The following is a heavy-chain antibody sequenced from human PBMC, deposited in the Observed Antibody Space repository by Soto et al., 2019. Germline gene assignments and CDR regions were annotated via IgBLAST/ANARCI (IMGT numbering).Heavy chain of an antibody. CDR1: GGSVSSGSYY. CDR2: IYYGGST. J-gene: IGHJ4*02. V-gene: IGHV4-61*01. CDR3: ARTSVVTAILFDY. D-gene: IGHD2-21*02. Sequence: PETLSLTCTVSGGSVSSGSYYWSWLRQPPGKGLEGIGYIYYGGSTNYNPSLKSRVTMSVDTSKNQFSLKLSSVTAADTAVYYCARTSVVTAILFDYWGQGTLVTVSS.